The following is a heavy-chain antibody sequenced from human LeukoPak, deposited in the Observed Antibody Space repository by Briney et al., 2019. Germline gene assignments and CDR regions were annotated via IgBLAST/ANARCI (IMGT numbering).Heavy chain of an antibody. V-gene: IGHV3-30*18. CDR3: AKVRTQYCSSGNCFNYYFEY. J-gene: IGHJ4*02. D-gene: IGHD2-15*01. Sequence: PGGSLRLSCAASGFTFSSYGMHWVRQAPGKGLEWVAVISYDGGNKYYADSVKGRFTISRDNSKNTLYLQMNSLRSEDAAVYYCAKVRTQYCSSGNCFNYYFEYWGQGTLVTVSS. CDR1: GFTFSSYG. CDR2: ISYDGGNK.